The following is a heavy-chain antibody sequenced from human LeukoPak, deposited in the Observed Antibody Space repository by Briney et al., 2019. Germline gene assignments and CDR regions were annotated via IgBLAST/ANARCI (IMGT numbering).Heavy chain of an antibody. D-gene: IGHD6-19*01. J-gene: IGHJ4*02. CDR2: IYYSGST. CDR3: ARGSSGSTRGEFDY. Sequence: SETLSLTCTVSGGSISSYYWSWIRQPPGKGLEWIGYIYYSGSTNYNPSLKSRVTISVDTSKNQFSLKLSSVTAADPAVYYCARGSSGSTRGEFDYWGQGTLVTVSS. V-gene: IGHV4-59*08. CDR1: GGSISSYY.